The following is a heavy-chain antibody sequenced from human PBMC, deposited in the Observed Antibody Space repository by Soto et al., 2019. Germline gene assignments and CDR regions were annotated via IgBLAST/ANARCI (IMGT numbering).Heavy chain of an antibody. D-gene: IGHD6-19*01. CDR3: AGRIAVAGTLIWFDP. V-gene: IGHV4-59*08. Sequence: QVQLQESGPGLVKPSETLSLTCTVSGGSISSYYWSWIRQPPGKGLEWIGYIYYSGSTNYNPSLKSRVTISVDTSKNQCSLKLSSVTAADTAVYYCAGRIAVAGTLIWFDPWGQGTLVTVSS. CDR2: IYYSGST. J-gene: IGHJ5*02. CDR1: GGSISSYY.